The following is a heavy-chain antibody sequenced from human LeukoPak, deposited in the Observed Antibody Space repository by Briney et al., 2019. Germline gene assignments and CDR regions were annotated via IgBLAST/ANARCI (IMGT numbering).Heavy chain of an antibody. J-gene: IGHJ4*02. CDR3: ASTLGIAAPFDY. Sequence: GGSLRLSCAASGFTFSSYAMHWARQAPGKGLEWVAVISYDGSNKYYADSVKGRFTISRDNSKNTLYLQMNSLRAEDTAVYYCASTLGIAAPFDYWGQGTLVTVSS. CDR1: GFTFSSYA. CDR2: ISYDGSNK. D-gene: IGHD6-13*01. V-gene: IGHV3-30-3*01.